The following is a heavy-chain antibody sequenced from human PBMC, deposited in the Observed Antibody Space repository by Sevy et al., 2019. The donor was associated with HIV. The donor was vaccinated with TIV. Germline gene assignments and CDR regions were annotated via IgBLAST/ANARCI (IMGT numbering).Heavy chain of an antibody. CDR2: IIPILGST. Sequence: ASVKVSCKASGGTFRSYGISWVRQAPGQGLEWMGGIIPILGSTNYAQKFQGRVTITADESTNTANMELNSLRSEDTAGYYCARGGGNGWYYFDYWGQETLVTVSS. J-gene: IGHJ4*02. CDR3: ARGGGNGWYYFDY. D-gene: IGHD6-19*01. V-gene: IGHV1-69*13. CDR1: GGTFRSYG.